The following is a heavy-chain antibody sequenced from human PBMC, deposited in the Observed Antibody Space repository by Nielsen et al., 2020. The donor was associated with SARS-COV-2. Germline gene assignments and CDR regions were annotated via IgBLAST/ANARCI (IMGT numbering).Heavy chain of an antibody. J-gene: IGHJ6*02. V-gene: IGHV4-31*03. CDR2: IYFSGRT. CDR3: ARESSGYDHYNYGMEV. Sequence: SETLSLTCTVSGGSISSGGYYWSWSRHHPGKGLEWIGYIYFSGRTCYNPSLKSRVTISVDTSKNQFSLSLRSVTAADTAVYYCARESSGYDHYNYGMEVWGQGTTVTVSS. D-gene: IGHD5-12*01. CDR1: GGSISSGGYY.